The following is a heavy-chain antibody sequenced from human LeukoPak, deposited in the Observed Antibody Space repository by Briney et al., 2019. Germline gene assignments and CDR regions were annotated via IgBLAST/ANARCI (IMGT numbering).Heavy chain of an antibody. CDR2: ISGRGGST. CDR3: AKDQAVRGVNYDYVMDV. J-gene: IGHJ6*02. V-gene: IGHV3-23*01. CDR1: GFTFSSYA. Sequence: GGSLRLSCAASGFTFSSYAMSWVRQAPGKGLEWVSAISGRGGSTYYADSMKGRFTISRDNSKNTLYLQMNSLRAEDTAVYYCAKDQAVRGVNYDYVMDVWGQGATVTVSS. D-gene: IGHD3-10*01.